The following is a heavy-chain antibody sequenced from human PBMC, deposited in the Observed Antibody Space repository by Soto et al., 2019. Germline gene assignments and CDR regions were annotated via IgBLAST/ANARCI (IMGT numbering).Heavy chain of an antibody. Sequence: ASVKVSCKASGGTFSSYAISWVRQAPGQGLGWMGGIIPIFGTANYAQKFQGRVTITADESTSTAYMELSSLRSEDTAVYYCARRNRGGWYYFDYWGQGTLVTVS. D-gene: IGHD3-16*01. CDR1: GGTFSSYA. V-gene: IGHV1-69*13. CDR3: ARRNRGGWYYFDY. CDR2: IIPIFGTA. J-gene: IGHJ4*02.